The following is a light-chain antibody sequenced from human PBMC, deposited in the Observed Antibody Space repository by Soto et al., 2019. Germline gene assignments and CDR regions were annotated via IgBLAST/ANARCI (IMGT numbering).Light chain of an antibody. CDR2: DVN. Sequence: QSVLTQPASVSGSPGQSITISCTGTSNDVGAYNYVSWYQQHPGKAPKLMIYDVNIRPSGVSNRFSGSKSGNTASLTISGLQAEDGADYYCTSWTTSTTMKFGGGTKVTVL. J-gene: IGLJ2*01. CDR3: TSWTTSTTMK. CDR1: SNDVGAYNY. V-gene: IGLV2-14*01.